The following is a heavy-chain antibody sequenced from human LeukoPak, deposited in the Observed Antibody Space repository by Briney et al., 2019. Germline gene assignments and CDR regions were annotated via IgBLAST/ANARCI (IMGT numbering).Heavy chain of an antibody. J-gene: IGHJ5*02. Sequence: SETLSLTCTASGGSISGYYWSWFRQSAGMGLEWIGRIFTDGGATYNPSLKSRVTMSVDTSKNQFSLKVRSVTAADTAVYYCAKEPEPWGQGTLVTVSS. CDR1: GGSISGYY. CDR3: AKEPEP. CDR2: IFTDGGA. V-gene: IGHV4-4*07.